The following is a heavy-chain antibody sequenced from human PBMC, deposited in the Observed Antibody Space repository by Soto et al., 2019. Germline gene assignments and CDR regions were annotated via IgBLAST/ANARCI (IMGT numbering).Heavy chain of an antibody. J-gene: IGHJ4*02. Sequence: EVKLVESGGGLVQPGGSLRLSCAASGFTFRNYCLGWVRQAPGKGLEWVANINEDGSEEYYVDSVRGRFIISRDNARNSLFLQMNSLRAEDTAIYYCAIIESGSYDYWGQGTLVTVSS. V-gene: IGHV3-7*01. CDR1: GFTFRNYC. CDR3: AIIESGSYDY. CDR2: INEDGSEE. D-gene: IGHD1-26*01.